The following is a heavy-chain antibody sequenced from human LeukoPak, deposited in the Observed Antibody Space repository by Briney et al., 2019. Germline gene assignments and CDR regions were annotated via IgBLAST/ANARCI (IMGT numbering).Heavy chain of an antibody. CDR1: GGSIGSGDYY. V-gene: IGHV4-30-4*08. CDR2: IYYSGST. D-gene: IGHD2-15*01. Sequence: SETLSLTCTVSGGSIGSGDYYWSWIRQPPGKGLEWIGYIYYSGSTYYNPSLKSRVTITVDTSKNQFSLKLSSVTAADTAVYYCARELRYCSGGSCYDYYYYYYMDVWGKGTTVTVSS. CDR3: ARELRYCSGGSCYDYYYYYYMDV. J-gene: IGHJ6*03.